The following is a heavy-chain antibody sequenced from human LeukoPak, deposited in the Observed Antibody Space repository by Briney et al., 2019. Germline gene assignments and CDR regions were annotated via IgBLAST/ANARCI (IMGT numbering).Heavy chain of an antibody. CDR2: IYYSGST. V-gene: IGHV4-59*01. Sequence: SETLSLTSTVTRGSTCSYCWSWIRQPPGQGLECLGYIYYSGSTNYNPSLKSRLTISLHRSKNQFSLKLSSVTAADTAVYYCATSGLLGTWFDPWGQGTLVTVSS. CDR3: ATSGLLGTWFDP. J-gene: IGHJ5*02. CDR1: RGSTCSYC. D-gene: IGHD7-27*01.